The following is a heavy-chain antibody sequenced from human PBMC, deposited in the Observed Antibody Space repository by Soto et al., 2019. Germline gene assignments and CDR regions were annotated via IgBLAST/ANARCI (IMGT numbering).Heavy chain of an antibody. CDR1: GVTFSNYG. CDR2: ISYEGSDK. Sequence: GGSLRLSCAASGVTFSNYGMHWVRQAPGKGLEWVAVISYEGSDKNYADSVKGRFTISRDNSENTLYLQMDSLRPEDTAVYYCAKEYGHNIAFLPYWGQGTLVPVSS. J-gene: IGHJ4*02. CDR3: AKEYGHNIAFLPY. V-gene: IGHV3-30*18. D-gene: IGHD1-20*01.